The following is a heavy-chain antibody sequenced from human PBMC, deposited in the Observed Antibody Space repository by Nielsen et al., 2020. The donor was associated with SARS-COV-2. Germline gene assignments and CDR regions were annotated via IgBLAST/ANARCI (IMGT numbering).Heavy chain of an antibody. J-gene: IGHJ6*02. Sequence: ASVKVSCKASGYTFTSYGISWVRQAPGQGLEWMGWISAYNGNTNYAQKLQGRVTMTTDTSTSTAYMELRSLRSDDTAVYYCARRRSGYCSGGSCSVMDVWGQGTTVTVSS. CDR3: ARRRSGYCSGGSCSVMDV. V-gene: IGHV1-18*01. CDR1: GYTFTSYG. D-gene: IGHD2-15*01. CDR2: ISAYNGNT.